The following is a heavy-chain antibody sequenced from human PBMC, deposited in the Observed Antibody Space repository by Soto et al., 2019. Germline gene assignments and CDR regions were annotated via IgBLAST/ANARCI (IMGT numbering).Heavy chain of an antibody. CDR1: GGSISSGGYY. CDR2: IHYSGATSFFP. Sequence: PSETLSLTCTVSGGSISSGGYYWSWIRQHPGKGLEWIGYIHYSGATSFFPSYSPPLRGRVTISEDTSKNQFSLKLLSVTTADTAVYFCAAGEASSRNLAPYYLDFWGQGTLVTVSS. D-gene: IGHD6-13*01. CDR3: AAGEASSRNLAPYYLDF. V-gene: IGHV4-61*08. J-gene: IGHJ4*02.